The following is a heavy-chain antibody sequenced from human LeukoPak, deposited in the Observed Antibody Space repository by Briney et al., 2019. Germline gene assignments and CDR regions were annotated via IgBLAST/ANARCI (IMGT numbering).Heavy chain of an antibody. D-gene: IGHD6-19*01. V-gene: IGHV4-34*01. CDR1: GGSFSGYY. CDR3: ARVPRGSSGGYDYGMDV. CDR2: INHSGST. J-gene: IGHJ6*04. Sequence: SETLSLTCAVYGGSFSGYYWSWIRQPPGKGLEWIGEINHSGSTNYNPSLKSRVTISVDTSKNQFSLKLSSVTAADTAVYYCARVPRGSSGGYDYGMDVWGKGTTVTVSS.